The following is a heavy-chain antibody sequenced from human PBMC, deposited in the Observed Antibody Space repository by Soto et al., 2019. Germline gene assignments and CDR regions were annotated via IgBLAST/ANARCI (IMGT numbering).Heavy chain of an antibody. CDR2: IYYSGST. CDR3: AREREWVTMIVENWFDP. Sequence: KASETLSLTCTVSGGSISSYYWSWIGQPPGKGLEWIGYIYYSGSTNYNPSLKSRVTISVDTSKNQFSLKLSSVTAADTAVYYCAREREWVTMIVENWFDPWGQGTLVTVSS. CDR1: GGSISSYY. V-gene: IGHV4-59*12. D-gene: IGHD3-22*01. J-gene: IGHJ5*02.